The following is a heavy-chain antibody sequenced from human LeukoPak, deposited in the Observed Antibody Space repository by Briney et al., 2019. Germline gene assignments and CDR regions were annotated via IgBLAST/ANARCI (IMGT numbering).Heavy chain of an antibody. CDR3: ASWCSGGRCYPKDY. V-gene: IGHV4-34*01. J-gene: IGHJ4*02. Sequence: PSETLSLTCAVYGGSFSGYYWSWIRQPPGKGLEWIGEINHSGSTNYNPSLKSRATISVDTSKNQFTLKLSSVTAADTAVYYCASWCSGGRCYPKDYWGQGALVTVSS. CDR1: GGSFSGYY. CDR2: INHSGST. D-gene: IGHD2-15*01.